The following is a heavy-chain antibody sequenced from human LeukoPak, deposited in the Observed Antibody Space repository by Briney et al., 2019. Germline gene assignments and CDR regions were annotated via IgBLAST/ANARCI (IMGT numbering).Heavy chain of an antibody. D-gene: IGHD5-24*01. V-gene: IGHV4-34*01. Sequence: SETLSLTCAVYGGSFSGYYWSWIRQPPGKGLEWIGEINHSGSTNYNPSLKSRVTISIGTSKNQFSLKLRSVTAADTAVYYCAREDAEQMDNSFDIWGQGTMVTVSS. CDR2: INHSGST. J-gene: IGHJ3*02. CDR3: AREDAEQMDNSFDI. CDR1: GGSFSGYY.